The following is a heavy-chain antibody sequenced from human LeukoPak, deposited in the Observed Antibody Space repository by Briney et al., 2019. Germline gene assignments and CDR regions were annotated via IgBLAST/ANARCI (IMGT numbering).Heavy chain of an antibody. CDR1: GGSISSYY. J-gene: IGHJ4*02. Sequence: SETLSLTCTVSGGSISSYYWSWIWQPAGKGLEWIGRIYTSGSTNYNPSLKSRVTMSVDTSKNQFSLKLSSVTAADTAVYYCARENCGGDCYLYFDYWGQGTLVTVSS. D-gene: IGHD2-21*01. V-gene: IGHV4-4*07. CDR2: IYTSGST. CDR3: ARENCGGDCYLYFDY.